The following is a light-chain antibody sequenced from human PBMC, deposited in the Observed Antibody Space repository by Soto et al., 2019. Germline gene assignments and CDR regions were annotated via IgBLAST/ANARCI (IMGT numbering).Light chain of an antibody. CDR2: GAS. V-gene: IGKV3-20*01. Sequence: EIVMSQSPATLSVSPGERATLSCRASQSVSIKLAWYQQKPGQAPRLLIYGASSRATGIPDRFSGSGSGTDFTLTISRLEPEDFAVYYCQQYGSSPSTFGQGTRLEIK. CDR1: QSVSIK. J-gene: IGKJ5*01. CDR3: QQYGSSPST.